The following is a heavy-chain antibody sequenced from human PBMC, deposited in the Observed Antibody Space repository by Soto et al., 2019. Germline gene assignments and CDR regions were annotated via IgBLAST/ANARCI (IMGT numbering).Heavy chain of an antibody. D-gene: IGHD2-2*01. CDR1: GGSISSYY. Sequence: SETLSLTCTVSGGSISSYYWSWIRQPPGKGLEWIGYIYYSGSTNYNPSLKSRVTISVDTSKNQFSLKLSSVTAADTAVYYCARESGYCISTSCYWAFDIWGQGTMVTVSS. CDR2: IYYSGST. CDR3: ARESGYCISTSCYWAFDI. V-gene: IGHV4-59*01. J-gene: IGHJ3*02.